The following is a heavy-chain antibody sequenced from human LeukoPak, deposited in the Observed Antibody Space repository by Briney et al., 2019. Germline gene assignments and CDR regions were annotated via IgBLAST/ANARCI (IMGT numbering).Heavy chain of an antibody. CDR2: ISTYNGNT. V-gene: IGHV1-18*01. D-gene: IGHD6-6*01. CDR3: AKDRWRNGSSSFDN. J-gene: IGHJ4*02. CDR1: GYTFSSYS. Sequence: ASVKVSCKASGYTFSSYSINWVRQAPGQGLEWMGWISTYNGNTNYAQKLQGRVTMTTDTSTSTAYMELRSLRSDDTAVYYCAKDRWRNGSSSFDNWGQGTLVTVSS.